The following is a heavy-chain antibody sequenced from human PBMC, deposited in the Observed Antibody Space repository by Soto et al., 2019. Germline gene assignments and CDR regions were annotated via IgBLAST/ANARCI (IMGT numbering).Heavy chain of an antibody. CDR2: ISAVNDNT. CDR1: GYTFTKYG. J-gene: IGHJ4*02. D-gene: IGHD5-12*01. Sequence: VQLVQSGGEVRKPGASVTVSCRASGYTFTKYGISWVRQAPGQGLEWMGWISAVNDNTNYAQNLQGRVTMTTDTSTSTAYMQLRSLRSDDTAVYFCARGTSGYDYGLFDFWGQGTLVTVSS. CDR3: ARGTSGYDYGLFDF. V-gene: IGHV1-18*01.